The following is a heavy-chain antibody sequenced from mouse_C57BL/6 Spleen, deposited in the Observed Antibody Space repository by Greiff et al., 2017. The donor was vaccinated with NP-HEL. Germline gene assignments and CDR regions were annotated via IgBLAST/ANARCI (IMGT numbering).Heavy chain of an antibody. CDR1: GYAFSSYW. CDR3: ARSRGNYYFDY. Sequence: VKLVESGAELVKPGASVKISCKASGYAFSSYWMNWVKQRPGKGLEWIGQIYPGDGDTNYNGKFKGKATLTADKSSSTAYMQLSSLTSEDSAVYFCARSRGNYYFDYWGQGTTLTVSS. V-gene: IGHV1-80*01. CDR2: IYPGDGDT. J-gene: IGHJ2*01. D-gene: IGHD2-1*01.